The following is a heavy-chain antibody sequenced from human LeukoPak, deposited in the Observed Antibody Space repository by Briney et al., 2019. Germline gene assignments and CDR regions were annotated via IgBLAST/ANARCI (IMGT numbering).Heavy chain of an antibody. J-gene: IGHJ4*02. CDR3: AMTGPQWLAEDY. CDR2: MNPNSGNT. CDR1: GYTFTSYD. V-gene: IGHV1-8*01. Sequence: ASVKVSCKASGYTFTSYDINWVRQATGQGLEWMGWMNPNSGNTGYAQKFQGRVTMTRNTSISTAYMELSSLGSEDTAVYYCAMTGPQWLAEDYWGQGTLVTVSS. D-gene: IGHD6-19*01.